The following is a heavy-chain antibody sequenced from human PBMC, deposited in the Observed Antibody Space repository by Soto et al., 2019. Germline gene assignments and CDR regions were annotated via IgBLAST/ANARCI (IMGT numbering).Heavy chain of an antibody. CDR1: GFTFISYE. V-gene: IGHV3-48*03. J-gene: IGHJ5*02. Sequence: EVQLVESGGGLVQPGGSLRLSCVASGFTFISYEMNWVRQAPGKGLEGASYISSSGHTIYYADSVKGRFTISRDNAKNSLYLRRNSLRAEDTAVYYFASGGCSSNSCQKRLNWFDPWGQGTMVTDSS. CDR2: ISSSGHTI. CDR3: ASGGCSSNSCQKRLNWFDP. D-gene: IGHD2-2*01.